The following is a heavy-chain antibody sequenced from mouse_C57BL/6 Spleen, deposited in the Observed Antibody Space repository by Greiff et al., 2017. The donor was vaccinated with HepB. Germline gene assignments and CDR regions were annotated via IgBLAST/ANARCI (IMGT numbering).Heavy chain of an antibody. CDR3: AYYYCSSAWFAY. D-gene: IGHD1-1*01. J-gene: IGHJ3*01. Sequence: QLPGAELVKPGASVKLSCKASGYTFTSYWMQWVKQRPGQGLEWIGEIDPSDRYTNYNQKFKGKATLTVDTSSSTAYMQLSSLTSEDSAVYYCAYYYCSSAWFAYWGQGTLVTVSA. CDR2: IDPSDRYT. CDR1: GYTFTSYW. V-gene: IGHV1-50*01.